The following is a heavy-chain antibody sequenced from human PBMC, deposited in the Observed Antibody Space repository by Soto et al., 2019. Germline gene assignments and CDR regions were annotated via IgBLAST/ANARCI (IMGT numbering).Heavy chain of an antibody. J-gene: IGHJ6*02. D-gene: IGHD4-4*01. CDR3: ARDNSNYVYYYYYGMDV. V-gene: IGHV3-48*02. CDR1: GFTFSSYS. Sequence: PGGSLRLSCAASGFTFSSYSMNWVRQAPGKGLEWVSYISSSSSTIYYADSVKGRFTISRDNAKNSLYLQMNSLRDEDTAVYYCARDNSNYVYYYYYGMDVWGQGTTVTVSS. CDR2: ISSSSSTI.